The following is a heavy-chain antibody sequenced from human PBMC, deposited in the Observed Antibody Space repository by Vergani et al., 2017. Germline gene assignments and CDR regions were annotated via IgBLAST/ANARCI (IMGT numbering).Heavy chain of an antibody. V-gene: IGHV4-38-2*02. CDR2: IYHSGST. CDR3: ARLVAAAGVVWFDP. J-gene: IGHJ5*02. D-gene: IGHD6-13*01. CDR1: GGSISSGYY. Sequence: QVQLQESGPGLVKPSQTLSLTCTVSGGSISSGYYWGWIRQPPGKGLEWIGSIYHSGSTYYNPSLKSRVTISVDTSKNQFSLKLSSVTAADTAVYYCARLVAAAGVVWFDPWGQGTLVTVSS.